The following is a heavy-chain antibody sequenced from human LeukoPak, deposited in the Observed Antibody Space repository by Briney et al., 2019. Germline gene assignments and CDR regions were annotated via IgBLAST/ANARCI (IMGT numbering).Heavy chain of an antibody. CDR2: ISTSGSTK. CDR1: GFTFSDYY. CDR3: ARNMVRGVIFPLGY. V-gene: IGHV3-11*01. J-gene: IGHJ4*02. D-gene: IGHD3-10*01. Sequence: PGGSLRLSCAASGFTFSDYYMNWIRQAPGKGLEWVSHISTSGSTKYYADSVKGRFTMSRDNAKNSLYLQMNSLRAEDTAVYYCARNMVRGVIFPLGYWGQGILVTVSS.